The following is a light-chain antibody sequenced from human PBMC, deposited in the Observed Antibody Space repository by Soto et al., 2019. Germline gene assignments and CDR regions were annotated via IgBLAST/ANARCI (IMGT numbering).Light chain of an antibody. Sequence: QSVLTQPPSVSATPGQKVTISCSGSNSNIGNNFVSWYQQVPGTAPKLLIYDNNKRPSGIPDRFSASKSGNTASLTVSGLQAADEADYFCKSYAGSNTYVFGSGTKVTVL. CDR3: KSYAGSNTYV. J-gene: IGLJ1*01. V-gene: IGLV1-51*01. CDR2: DNN. CDR1: NSNIGNNF.